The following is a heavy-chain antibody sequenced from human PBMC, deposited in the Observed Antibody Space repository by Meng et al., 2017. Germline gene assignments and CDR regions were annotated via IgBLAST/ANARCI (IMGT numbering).Heavy chain of an antibody. CDR1: GGSVSSGSYY. Sequence: VRPQGSGPGLVRPSETLSLPCTVSGGSVSSGSYYWSWIRQPPGKGLEWIGYIYYSGSTNYNPSLKSRVTISVDTSKNQFSLKLSSVTAADTAVYYCARSDWFDPWGQGTLVTVSS. CDR3: ARSDWFDP. V-gene: IGHV4-61*01. J-gene: IGHJ5*02. CDR2: IYYSGST.